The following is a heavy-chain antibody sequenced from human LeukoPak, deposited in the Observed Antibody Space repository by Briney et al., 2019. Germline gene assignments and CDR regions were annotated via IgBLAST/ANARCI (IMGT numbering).Heavy chain of an antibody. Sequence: PSETLSLTCTVSGGSISSYYWSWIRQPPGKGLEWIGYIYYSGSTNYNPSLKSRVTISVDTSKNQSSLKLGSVTAADTAVYYCARESGSYDAFDIWGQGTMVTVSS. CDR3: ARESGSYDAFDI. V-gene: IGHV4-59*01. CDR2: IYYSGST. CDR1: GGSISSYY. D-gene: IGHD3-10*01. J-gene: IGHJ3*02.